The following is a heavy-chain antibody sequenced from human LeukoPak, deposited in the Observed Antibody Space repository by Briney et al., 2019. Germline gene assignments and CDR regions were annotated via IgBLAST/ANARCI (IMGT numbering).Heavy chain of an antibody. CDR1: GFTFSSYW. CDR2: ISGSSLYI. D-gene: IGHD3-22*01. J-gene: IGHJ4*02. Sequence: PGGSLRLSCAASGFTFSSYWMSWVRQAPGKGLEWVSSISGSSLYIYYADSVKGRFTISRDNAKNSLYLQMNSLRAEDTAVYYRSRDPPYYDNSGYYCDYWGQGTLVTVSS. V-gene: IGHV3-21*01. CDR3: SRDPPYYDNSGYYCDY.